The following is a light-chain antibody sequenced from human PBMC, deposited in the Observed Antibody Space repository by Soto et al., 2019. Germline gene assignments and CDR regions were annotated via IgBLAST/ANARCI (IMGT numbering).Light chain of an antibody. CDR2: GAS. CDR1: QSISGW. J-gene: IGKJ1*01. Sequence: DIQMTQSPSIVSASVGDRVTITCRASQSISGWLAWYQHKPGKAPKLLIYGASSLETGVPSRFSGSGSGTEFTLSISSLQPDDVATYYCQHFNSYPWTFGQGTKVDIK. V-gene: IGKV1-5*01. CDR3: QHFNSYPWT.